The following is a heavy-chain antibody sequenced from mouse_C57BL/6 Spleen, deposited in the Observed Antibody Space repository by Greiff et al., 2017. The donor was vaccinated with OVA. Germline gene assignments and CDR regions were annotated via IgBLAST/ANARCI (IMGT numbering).Heavy chain of an antibody. J-gene: IGHJ1*03. CDR2: INPNYGTT. CDR3: ARSYYGSSYGYFDV. V-gene: IGHV1-39*01. Sequence: EVQLQQSGPELVKPGASVKISCKASGYSFTDYNMNWVKQSTGKSLEWIGVINPNYGTTSYNQKFKGKATLTVDQSSSTAYMLLNSLTSEDSAVDYCARSYYGSSYGYFDVWGTGTTVTVSS. D-gene: IGHD1-1*01. CDR1: GYSFTDYN.